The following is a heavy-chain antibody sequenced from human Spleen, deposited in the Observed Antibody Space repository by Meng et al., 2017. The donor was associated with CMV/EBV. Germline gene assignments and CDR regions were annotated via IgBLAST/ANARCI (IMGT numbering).Heavy chain of an antibody. Sequence: ESLKISCAASGFTFSDYYMSWIRQAPGKGLEWIGNIYYSGSTSYNPSLKSRVTISVDTSKNQFSLKVSSVTATDTAVYYCAREEDDFWSGYYADSWGQGTLVTVSS. D-gene: IGHD3-3*01. CDR1: GFTFSDYY. CDR2: IYYSGST. J-gene: IGHJ4*02. V-gene: IGHV4-38-2*02. CDR3: AREEDDFWSGYYADS.